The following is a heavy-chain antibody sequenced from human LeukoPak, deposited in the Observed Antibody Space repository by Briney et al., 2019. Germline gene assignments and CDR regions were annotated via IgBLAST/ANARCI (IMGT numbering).Heavy chain of an antibody. V-gene: IGHV1-69*13. D-gene: IGHD3-22*01. J-gene: IGHJ6*02. CDR2: IIPIFGTA. CDR1: GYTFTSYY. Sequence: SVKVSCKASGYTFTSYYMHWVRQAPGQGLEWMGGIIPIFGTANYAQKFQGRVTITADESTSTAYMELSSLRSEDTAVYYCARGDSYYGMDVWGQGTTVTVSS. CDR3: ARGDSYYGMDV.